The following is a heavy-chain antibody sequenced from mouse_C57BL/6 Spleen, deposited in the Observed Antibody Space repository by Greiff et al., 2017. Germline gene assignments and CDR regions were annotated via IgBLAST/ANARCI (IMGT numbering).Heavy chain of an antibody. D-gene: IGHD1-1*01. CDR2: IWCGGST. V-gene: IGHV2-2*01. J-gene: IGHJ2*01. CDR1: GFSLTSYG. Sequence: QVQLKESGPGLVQPSQSLSITCTVSGFSLTSYGVHWVRQSPGKGLEWLGLIWCGGSTDYNAAFISRLSISKDNSKSQVFFKMNSLQADDTAIYYCASAFITTVVALDYWGQGTTLTVSS. CDR3: ASAFITTVVALDY.